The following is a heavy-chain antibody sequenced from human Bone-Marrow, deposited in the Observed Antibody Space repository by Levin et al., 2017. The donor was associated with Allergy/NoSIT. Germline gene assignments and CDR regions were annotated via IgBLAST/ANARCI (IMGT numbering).Heavy chain of an antibody. CDR3: ARERGEDSTTWYETFDY. V-gene: IGHV6-1*01. CDR2: AYYKSEWNT. CDR1: GDSVSTSSAT. Sequence: SQTLSLTCAVSGDSVSTSSATWNWIRQSPSRGLEWLGRAYYKSEWNTDYAMSVKSRITITPDTSKNQFSLHLNAVTPEDTGVYYCARERGEDSTTWYETFDYWGQGTQVTVSS. J-gene: IGHJ4*02. D-gene: IGHD3-16*01.